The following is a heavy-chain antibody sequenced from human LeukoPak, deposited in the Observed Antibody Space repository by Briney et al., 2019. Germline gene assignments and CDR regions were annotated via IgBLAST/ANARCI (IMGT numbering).Heavy chain of an antibody. Sequence: GGSLRLSCAVSGFTFSSHAVSWVRQAPGKGLQWVSAVSGRADMTYYADSVKGRFTISRDNSKNTLYLQMNSLRAEDTAIYYCAKESPYASGSRNYYFDYWGQGTLVTVSS. CDR2: VSGRADMT. CDR1: GFTFSSHA. J-gene: IGHJ4*02. CDR3: AKESPYASGSRNYYFDY. D-gene: IGHD3-10*01. V-gene: IGHV3-23*01.